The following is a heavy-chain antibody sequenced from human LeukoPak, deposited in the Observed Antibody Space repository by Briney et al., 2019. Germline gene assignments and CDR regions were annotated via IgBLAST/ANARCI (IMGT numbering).Heavy chain of an antibody. CDR1: GGSISFYY. Sequence: SETLSLTCTVSGGSISFYYWSGIRRTPGKGLEGFGYIYYSGSTNYHPSLKSRVTISVDTSKNQFSLTLSSVTAADTAVYFCARHGASGSYLYYFDYWGQGTLVTVSS. J-gene: IGHJ4*02. D-gene: IGHD1-26*01. V-gene: IGHV4-59*08. CDR2: IYYSGST. CDR3: ARHGASGSYLYYFDY.